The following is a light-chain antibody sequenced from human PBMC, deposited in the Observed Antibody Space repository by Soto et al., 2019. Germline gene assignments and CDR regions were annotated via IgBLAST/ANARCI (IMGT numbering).Light chain of an antibody. CDR3: SSYPGRRNV. Sequence: QSALTQPPSASGSPGQSVAISCTGTSSDVGGYNYVSWYQQHPGKAPKLMIYEVNKRPSGVPDRFSGSKSGNTASLTVSGLQAEDEADYYCSSYPGRRNVFGIGTKVTV. V-gene: IGLV2-8*01. CDR2: EVN. J-gene: IGLJ1*01. CDR1: SSDVGGYNY.